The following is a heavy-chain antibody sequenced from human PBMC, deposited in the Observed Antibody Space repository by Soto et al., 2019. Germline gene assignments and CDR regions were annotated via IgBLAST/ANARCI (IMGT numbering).Heavy chain of an antibody. V-gene: IGHV5-51*01. CDR3: ARHGFYGDYASNYFDP. D-gene: IGHD4-17*01. CDR1: GYNFATYW. CDR2: IYPGDSDA. J-gene: IGHJ5*02. Sequence: GESLKISCKASGYNFATYWIAWVRQMPGKGLEYMGVIYPGDSDARYSPSFQGQVTFSADKSISTAYLQWSSLTASDTAIYHCARHGFYGDYASNYFDPWGQGTLVTVSS.